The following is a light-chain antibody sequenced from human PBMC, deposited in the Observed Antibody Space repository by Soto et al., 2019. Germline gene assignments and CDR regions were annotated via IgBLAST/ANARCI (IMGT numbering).Light chain of an antibody. Sequence: DIQMTQSPSSVSASVGDRVTITCRASQGINNWLAWYQQKPGKAPKLLIFAAARLQSGVPSRFSGSVAGTDFTLTIRSLHPEEFATYYCQQVNNFPYTFGQGTKLEIE. CDR1: QGINNW. CDR2: AAA. V-gene: IGKV1-12*01. CDR3: QQVNNFPYT. J-gene: IGKJ2*01.